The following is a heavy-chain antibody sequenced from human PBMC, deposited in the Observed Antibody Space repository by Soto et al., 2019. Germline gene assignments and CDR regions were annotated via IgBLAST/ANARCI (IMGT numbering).Heavy chain of an antibody. CDR3: SRGPTGWFGYCY. D-gene: IGHD3-10*01. CDR2: INSGASTT. J-gene: IGHJ4*02. V-gene: IGHV3-74*01. Sequence: DVQLVESGGGLVQPGGSLRLSCAASGFTFSSSWMHWVRQAPGKGLVWVSRINSGASTTNYADSVKGRFTISRDNAKNTLYLHMDSLTADDTAVYYCSRGPTGWFGYCYWGQGTLVTVSS. CDR1: GFTFSSSW.